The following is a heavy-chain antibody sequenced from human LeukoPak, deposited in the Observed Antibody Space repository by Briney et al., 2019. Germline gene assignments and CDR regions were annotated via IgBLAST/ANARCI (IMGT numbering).Heavy chain of an antibody. CDR1: GFTLSSYS. V-gene: IGHV3-21*01. D-gene: IGHD6-25*01. J-gene: IGHJ4*02. CDR3: ARGGRLLYYFDY. CDR2: ISSSSSYI. Sequence: GGSLRLSCAASGFTLSSYSMNWVRQAPGKGLEWVSSISSSSSYIYYADSVKGRFTISRDNAKNSLYLQMNSLRAEDTAVYYCARGGRLLYYFDYWGQGTLVTVSS.